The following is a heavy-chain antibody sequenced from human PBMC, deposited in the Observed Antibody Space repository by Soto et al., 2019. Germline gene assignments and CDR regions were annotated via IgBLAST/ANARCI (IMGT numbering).Heavy chain of an antibody. D-gene: IGHD2-15*01. CDR1: GYTFTSYY. V-gene: IGHV1-46*01. J-gene: IGHJ3*02. CDR2: INPSGGSP. CDR3: ARDRSDYCSGGNCYRGFDM. Sequence: ASVKVSCKASGYTFTSYYMHWVRQAPGQGLEWMGIINPSGGSPTYAQKFQGRVTMTRDTSTSTVYMELSSLRSEDTAVYYCARDRSDYCSGGNCYRGFDMWGRGTMVTVSS.